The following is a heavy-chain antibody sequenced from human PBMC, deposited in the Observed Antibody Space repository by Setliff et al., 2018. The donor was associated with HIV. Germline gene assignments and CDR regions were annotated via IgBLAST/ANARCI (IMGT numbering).Heavy chain of an antibody. V-gene: IGHV4-59*01. CDR3: ARGPAGRLVFLSY. CDR1: GGSISNYY. Sequence: SETLSLTCTVSGGSISNYYWGWVRQPPGKGLEWIGYIYYSGSTNYNPSLKSRVTISVDTSKNQFSLTLNSVTAADTAVYYCARGPAGRLVFLSYWGQGTLVTVSS. D-gene: IGHD6-6*01. CDR2: IYYSGST. J-gene: IGHJ4*02.